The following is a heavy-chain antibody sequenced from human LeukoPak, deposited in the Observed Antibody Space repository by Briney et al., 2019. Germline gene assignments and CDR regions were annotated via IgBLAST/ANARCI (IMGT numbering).Heavy chain of an antibody. Sequence: GGSLRLSCAASEFTFSSYTMSWVRQAPGKGLEWVSSISSSSSYIYYADSVKGRFTISRDNAKNSLYLQMNSLRAEDTAVYYCARDGHSSSSGPVDYWGQGTLVTVSS. CDR2: ISSSSSYI. CDR3: ARDGHSSSSGPVDY. V-gene: IGHV3-21*04. D-gene: IGHD6-6*01. J-gene: IGHJ4*02. CDR1: EFTFSSYT.